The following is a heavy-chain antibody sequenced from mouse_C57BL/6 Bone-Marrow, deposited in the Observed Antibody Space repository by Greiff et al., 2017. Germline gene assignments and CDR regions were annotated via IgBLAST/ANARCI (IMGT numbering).Heavy chain of an antibody. CDR3: GRENGTLDY. V-gene: IGHV1-80*01. D-gene: IGHD4-1*01. CDR2: IYPGDGDT. CDR1: GYAFSSSW. J-gene: IGHJ2*01. Sequence: QVQLQQSGAELVKPGASVKISCKASGYAFSSSWMNWVKQRPGKGLEWIGQIYPGDGDTNYNGKFKGKATLTADTSSSTAYMQLSSLTSEDSAVYFCGRENGTLDYWGQGTTLTVSS.